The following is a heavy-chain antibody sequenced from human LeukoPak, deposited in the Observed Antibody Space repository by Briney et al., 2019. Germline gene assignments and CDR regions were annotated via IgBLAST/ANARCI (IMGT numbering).Heavy chain of an antibody. J-gene: IGHJ4*02. CDR1: GFTFSNYG. CDR3: ARDLDYGGDANFDH. CDR2: ISFDGSQK. D-gene: IGHD4-23*01. V-gene: IGHV3-33*01. Sequence: GGSLRLSCAASGFTFSNYGMHWVRQAPGKGLEWVALISFDGSQKYYADSVKGRFTISRDNSKSTVHLQMNSLRVEDTAVYYCARDLDYGGDANFDHWGQGTLVTVSS.